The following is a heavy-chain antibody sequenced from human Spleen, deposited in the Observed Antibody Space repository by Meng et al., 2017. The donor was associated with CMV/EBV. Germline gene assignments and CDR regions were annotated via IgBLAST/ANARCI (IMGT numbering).Heavy chain of an antibody. Sequence: ASGFTFSTYAMTWVRQAPGNGLEWVSGISAGGATYYADSVKGRFTISRDNSKNTLYLQMNSLRADDSAVYYCARDDKFLAAAGGFLYWGQGTLVTVSS. CDR3: ARDDKFLAAAGGFLY. D-gene: IGHD6-13*01. V-gene: IGHV3-23*01. CDR2: ISAGGAT. J-gene: IGHJ4*02. CDR1: GFTFSTYA.